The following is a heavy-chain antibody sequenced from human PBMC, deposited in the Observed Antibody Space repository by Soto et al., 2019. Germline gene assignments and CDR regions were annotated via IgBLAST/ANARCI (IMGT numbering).Heavy chain of an antibody. CDR2: INHSGST. J-gene: IGHJ5*02. CDR3: ASAVLLLNWFDP. D-gene: IGHD3-10*01. CDR1: GGSFSGYY. V-gene: IGHV4-34*01. Sequence: SETLSLTCAVYGGSFSGYYWSWIRQPPGKGLEWIGEINHSGSTNYNPSLKSRVTISVDTSKNQFSLKLSSVTAADTAVYYCASAVLLLNWFDPWGQGTLVTVSS.